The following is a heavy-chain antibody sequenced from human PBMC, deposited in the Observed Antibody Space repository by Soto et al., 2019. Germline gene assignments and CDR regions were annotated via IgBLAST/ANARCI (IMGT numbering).Heavy chain of an antibody. CDR1: GFTFTTYT. J-gene: IGHJ3*01. V-gene: IGHV3-21*01. CDR3: ARSVVRVATAVNAFDL. CDR2: ISSSSTYI. Sequence: QLVESGGGQVKPGDSLRLSCAASGFTFTTYTMNWLRQAPGRGLEWVSSISSSSTYIFYADSVRGRFTISRDNAKHSLSLQVASLKAEDTAVYYCARSVVRVATAVNAFDLWGQGTLVTVSS. D-gene: IGHD5-12*01.